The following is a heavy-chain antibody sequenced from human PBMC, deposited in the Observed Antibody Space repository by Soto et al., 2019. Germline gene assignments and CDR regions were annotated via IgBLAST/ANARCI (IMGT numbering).Heavy chain of an antibody. V-gene: IGHV3-74*01. J-gene: IGHJ4*02. CDR1: GFTFSSYW. D-gene: IGHD4-17*01. CDR3: ARGGGPFMNSVTNPFDY. CDR2: INSDGSST. Sequence: GGSLRLSCAASGFTFSSYWMHWVRQAPGKGLVWVSRINSDGSSTSYADSVKGRFTISRHNSKNTLYLQMDSLRTEDTAVYYCARGGGPFMNSVTNPFDYCGQGTLVTVSS.